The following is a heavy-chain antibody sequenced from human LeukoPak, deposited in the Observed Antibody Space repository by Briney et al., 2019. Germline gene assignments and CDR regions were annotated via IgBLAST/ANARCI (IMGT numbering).Heavy chain of an antibody. CDR1: GGSISSGNW. V-gene: IGHV4-4*02. D-gene: IGHD6-13*01. CDR3: ARDFTAAATSAFDI. J-gene: IGHJ3*02. CDR2: IYHSGST. Sequence: SGTLSLTFAVSGGSISSGNWWSWVRQPPGKGLECVGEIYHSGSTNYNPSLKSRVTISVDKSKNQFSLKLSSVTAADTAVYYCARDFTAAATSAFDIWGQGTMVTVSS.